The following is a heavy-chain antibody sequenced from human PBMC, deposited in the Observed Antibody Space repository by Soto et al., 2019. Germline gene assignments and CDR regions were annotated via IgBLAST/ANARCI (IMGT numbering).Heavy chain of an antibody. V-gene: IGHV3-9*01. Sequence: GGSLRLSCAASGFTFDDYAMHWVRQAPGKGLEWVSGISWNSGSIGYADSVKGRFTISRDNAKNSLYLQMNSLRAEDTALYYCAKGPPIAAAGTSWFDPWGQGTLATVSS. CDR2: ISWNSGSI. CDR1: GFTFDDYA. CDR3: AKGPPIAAAGTSWFDP. J-gene: IGHJ5*02. D-gene: IGHD6-13*01.